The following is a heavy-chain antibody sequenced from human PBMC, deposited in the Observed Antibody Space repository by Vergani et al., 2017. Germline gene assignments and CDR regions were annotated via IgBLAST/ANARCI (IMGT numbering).Heavy chain of an antibody. CDR3: ARDPATVNPAYYYYGMDV. D-gene: IGHD4-11*01. CDR2: ISGSGGST. Sequence: EVQLLESGGGLVQPGGSLRLSCAASGFTFSSYAMSWVRQAPGKGLEWVSAISGSGGSTYYADSVKGRFTISRDNSKNSLYLQMNSLRAEDTAVYYCARDPATVNPAYYYYGMDVWGQGTTVTVSS. V-gene: IGHV3-23*01. J-gene: IGHJ6*02. CDR1: GFTFSSYA.